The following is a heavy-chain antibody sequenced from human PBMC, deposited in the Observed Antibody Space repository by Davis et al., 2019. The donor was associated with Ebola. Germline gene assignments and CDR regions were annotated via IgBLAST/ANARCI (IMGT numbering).Heavy chain of an antibody. CDR2: IYYSGST. CDR3: ARQYYYYGMDV. Sequence: MPSETLSLTCTVSGASLSSGSYFWGWIRQPPGKGLEWIGNIYYSGSTFYNPSLDSRVTMSVDTSKNQFSLRLSSVTAADTAVYYCARQYYYYGMDVWGKGTTVTVSS. CDR1: GASLSSGSYF. J-gene: IGHJ6*04. V-gene: IGHV4-39*01.